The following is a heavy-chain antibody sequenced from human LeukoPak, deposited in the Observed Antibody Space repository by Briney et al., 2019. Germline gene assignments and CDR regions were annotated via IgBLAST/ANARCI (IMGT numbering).Heavy chain of an antibody. V-gene: IGHV4-61*08. CDR3: ARDRYIAVAGTNWFDP. Sequence: SETLSLTCAVSGGSISSGGYSWSWIRQPPGKGLEWIGYIYYSGSTNYNPSLKSRVTISVDTSKNQFSLKLSSVTAADTAVYYCARDRYIAVAGTNWFDPWGQGTLVTVSS. D-gene: IGHD6-19*01. CDR1: GGSISSGGYS. J-gene: IGHJ5*02. CDR2: IYYSGST.